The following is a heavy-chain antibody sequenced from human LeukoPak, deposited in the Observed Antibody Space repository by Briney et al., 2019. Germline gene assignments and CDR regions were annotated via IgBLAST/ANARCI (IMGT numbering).Heavy chain of an antibody. V-gene: IGHV4-34*01. Sequence: PSETLSLTCAVYGGSFSGYYWSWIRQPPGKGLEWIGEINHSGSTNYNPSLKSRVTISVDTSKNQFSLKLSSVTAADTAVYYCASLGYSNYNYYGMDVWGQGILVTVSS. CDR2: INHSGST. J-gene: IGHJ6*02. CDR3: ASLGYSNYNYYGMDV. D-gene: IGHD4-11*01. CDR1: GGSFSGYY.